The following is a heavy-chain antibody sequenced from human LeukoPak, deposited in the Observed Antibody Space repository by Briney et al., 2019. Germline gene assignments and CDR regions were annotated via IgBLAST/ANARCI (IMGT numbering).Heavy chain of an antibody. CDR1: GGSISSGGYY. CDR2: IYYSGST. Sequence: SETLSLTCTVSGGSISSGGYYWSWIRQHPGKGLEWIGYIYYSGSTYYNPSPKSRVTISVDTSKNQFSLKLSSVTAADTAVYYCAREEAVAGNFDYWGQGTLVTVSS. J-gene: IGHJ4*02. CDR3: AREEAVAGNFDY. V-gene: IGHV4-31*03. D-gene: IGHD6-19*01.